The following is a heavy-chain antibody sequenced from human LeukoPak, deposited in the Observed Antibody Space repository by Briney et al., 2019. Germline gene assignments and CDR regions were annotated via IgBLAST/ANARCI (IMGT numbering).Heavy chain of an antibody. D-gene: IGHD5-24*01. Sequence: SETLSLTCAVYGGSFSGYYWSWIRQPPGKGLEWIGEINHSGSTNYNPSLKSRVTISVDTSKNQFSLKLSSVTAADTAVYYCATGVRWLQPRSFDYWGQGTLVTVSS. J-gene: IGHJ4*02. CDR3: ATGVRWLQPRSFDY. V-gene: IGHV4-34*01. CDR1: GGSFSGYY. CDR2: INHSGST.